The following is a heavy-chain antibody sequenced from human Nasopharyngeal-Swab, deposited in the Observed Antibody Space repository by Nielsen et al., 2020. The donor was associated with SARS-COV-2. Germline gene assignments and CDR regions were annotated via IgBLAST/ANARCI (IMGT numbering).Heavy chain of an antibody. J-gene: IGHJ4*02. CDR1: GFIFSCYA. V-gene: IGHV3-23*01. CDR3: AKLGYDSSGYSDFDY. D-gene: IGHD3-22*01. Sequence: GESLKISCAASGFIFSCYATSWVRQAPGKGLEWVSAISGIGGSTYYADSVKGRFTISRDNSKNTLYLQMNRLRAEDTAVYYCAKLGYDSSGYSDFDYWGQGTLVTVSS. CDR2: ISGIGGST.